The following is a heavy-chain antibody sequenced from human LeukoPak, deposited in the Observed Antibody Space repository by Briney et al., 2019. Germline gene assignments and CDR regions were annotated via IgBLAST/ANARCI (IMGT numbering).Heavy chain of an antibody. J-gene: IGHJ5*02. D-gene: IGHD6-13*01. Sequence: SQTLSLTCTVSGGSISSGGYYWSWIRQPPGKGLEWIGYIYHSGSTYYNPSLKSRVTISVDRSKNQFSLKLSSVTAADTAVYYCAREKQPGWFDPWGQGTLVTVSS. V-gene: IGHV4-30-2*01. CDR1: GGSISSGGYY. CDR3: AREKQPGWFDP. CDR2: IYHSGST.